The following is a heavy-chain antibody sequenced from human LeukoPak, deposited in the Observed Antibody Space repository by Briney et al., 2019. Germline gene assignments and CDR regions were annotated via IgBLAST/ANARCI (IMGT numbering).Heavy chain of an antibody. D-gene: IGHD3-10*01. Sequence: SVKVSCKVSGDTFNSYAVAWVRQAPRQGLEWMGLIIPAFGTTHYAQRFQGRVTITSDKSTTTAYMELGSLRSEDTAVYYCAREYYGSGSYYDGYYFDFWGQGTLVTVSS. CDR3: AREYYGSGSYYDGYYFDF. V-gene: IGHV1-69*06. CDR1: GDTFNSYA. J-gene: IGHJ4*02. CDR2: IIPAFGTT.